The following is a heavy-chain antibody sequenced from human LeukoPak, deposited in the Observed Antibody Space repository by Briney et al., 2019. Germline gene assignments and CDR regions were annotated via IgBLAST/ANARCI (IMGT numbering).Heavy chain of an antibody. CDR1: GGSISSSSYY. CDR3: ARQMDGFGPLTIVVVPAAISYWFDP. CDR2: IYYSGST. V-gene: IGHV4-39*01. J-gene: IGHJ5*02. Sequence: PSETLSLTCTVSGGSISSSSYYWGWIRQPPGKGLEWIGSIYYSGSTYYNPSLKSRVTISVDTSKNQFSLKLSSVTAADTAVYYCARQMDGFGPLTIVVVPAAISYWFDPWGQGTPVTVSS. D-gene: IGHD2-2*02.